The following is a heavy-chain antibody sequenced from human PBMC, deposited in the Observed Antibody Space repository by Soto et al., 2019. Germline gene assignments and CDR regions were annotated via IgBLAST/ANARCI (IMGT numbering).Heavy chain of an antibody. CDR1: GGSISSGGYS. J-gene: IGHJ4*02. CDR2: IYHSGST. D-gene: IGHD5-12*01. V-gene: IGHV4-30-2*01. Sequence: NPSETLSRTCAVSGGSISSGGYSWSWIRQPPGKGLEWIGYIYHSGSTYYNPSLKSRVTISVDRSKNQFSLKLSSVTAADTAVYYCATMGGERDGYTGHPYYFDYWGQGTLVTVSS. CDR3: ATMGGERDGYTGHPYYFDY.